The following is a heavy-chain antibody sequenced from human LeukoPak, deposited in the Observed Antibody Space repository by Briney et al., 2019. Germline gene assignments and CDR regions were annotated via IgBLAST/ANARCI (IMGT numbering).Heavy chain of an antibody. Sequence: MASETLSLTCAVSGYSISSGYYWGWIRQPPGKGLEWIGTIYRSGSTYYNNPSLKSRVTISVDTSKNQFSLKLNSVAAADTAVYYCARGATTAFHFDYWGQGTLVTVSS. J-gene: IGHJ4*02. CDR2: IYRSGST. CDR1: GYSISSGYY. CDR3: ARGATTAFHFDY. D-gene: IGHD1-26*01. V-gene: IGHV4-38-2*01.